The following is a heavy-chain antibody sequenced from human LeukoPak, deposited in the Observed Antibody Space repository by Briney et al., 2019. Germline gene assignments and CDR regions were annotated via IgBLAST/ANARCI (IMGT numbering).Heavy chain of an antibody. CDR2: VNGGGSST. J-gene: IGHJ6*02. Sequence: GGSLRLSCAASGFTFSASAMNWVRQAPAKGLEWVSSVNGGGSSTYYADSVKGRFTISRDNSRNTLYLQMNSLRAEDTAVYYCAGRGGYSYDVYYYGMDVWGQGTTVTVSS. V-gene: IGHV3-23*01. CDR3: AGRGGYSYDVYYYGMDV. D-gene: IGHD5-18*01. CDR1: GFTFSASA.